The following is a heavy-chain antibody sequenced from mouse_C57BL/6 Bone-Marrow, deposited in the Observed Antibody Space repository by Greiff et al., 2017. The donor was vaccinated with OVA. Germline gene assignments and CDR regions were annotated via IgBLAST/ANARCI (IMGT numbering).Heavy chain of an antibody. V-gene: IGHV1-64*01. Sequence: VQLQQPGAELVKPGASVKLSCKASGYTFTSYWMHWVKQRPGQGLEWIGMIHPNSGSTNYNEKFKSKATLTVDKSSSTAYMQLSSLTSEDSAVYYCARGAVYRGCAYWGQGTLVTVSA. CDR2: IHPNSGST. D-gene: IGHD2-14*01. CDR1: GYTFTSYW. J-gene: IGHJ3*01. CDR3: ARGAVYRGCAY.